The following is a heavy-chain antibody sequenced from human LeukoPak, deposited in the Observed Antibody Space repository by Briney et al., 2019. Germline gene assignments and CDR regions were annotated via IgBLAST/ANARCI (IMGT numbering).Heavy chain of an antibody. CDR2: INDESSDI. D-gene: IGHD2-2*01. J-gene: IGHJ4*02. CDR1: GFTFSSYA. V-gene: IGHV3-21*05. CDR3: ARDTFQPGLIDS. Sequence: GRSLRLSCAASAASGFTFSSYAMNWVRQAPGKGLQWVSYINDESSDIHYAGSVRGRFTISRDDARQTLYLQLSSLRVEDTAVYYCARDTFQPGLIDSWGQGTLVTVSS.